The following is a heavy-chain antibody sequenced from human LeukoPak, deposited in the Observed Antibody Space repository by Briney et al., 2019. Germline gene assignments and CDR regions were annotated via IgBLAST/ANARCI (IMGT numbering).Heavy chain of an antibody. Sequence: SETLSLTCAVYGGSFSGYYWSWIRQPPGQGLEWIGYICYSGSTNYNPSLKSRVTISLDTSKNQFSLKLSSVTAADTAVYYCARTPQSGYVAYYFDYWGQGTLVTVSS. V-gene: IGHV4-59*01. J-gene: IGHJ4*02. CDR3: ARTPQSGYVAYYFDY. CDR1: GGSFSGYY. CDR2: ICYSGST. D-gene: IGHD5-12*01.